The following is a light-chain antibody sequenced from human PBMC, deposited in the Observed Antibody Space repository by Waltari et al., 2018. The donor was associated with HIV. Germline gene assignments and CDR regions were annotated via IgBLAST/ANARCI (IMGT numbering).Light chain of an antibody. CDR1: SSTIGSNS. J-gene: IGLJ3*02. Sequence: QSVLTQPPSASGTPGPRVTISCSGSSSTIGSNSVSWYQQLPGTAPKLLIYRNNQRPSGVPDRFSGSKSGTSASLAISGLRSEDEADYYCAAWDDSLSGFWVFGGGTKLTVL. V-gene: IGLV1-47*01. CDR2: RNN. CDR3: AAWDDSLSGFWV.